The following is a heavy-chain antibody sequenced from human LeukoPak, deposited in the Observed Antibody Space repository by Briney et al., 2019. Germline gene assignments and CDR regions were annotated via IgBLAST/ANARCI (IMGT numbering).Heavy chain of an antibody. V-gene: IGHV3-53*01. CDR2: IYSGGST. J-gene: IGHJ4*02. D-gene: IGHD1-26*01. Sequence: GGSLRLSCAASGFTVSSNYMSWVRQAPGKGLEWVSVIYSGGSTYYADSVKGRFTISRDNSKNTLYLQMNSLRAEDTAVYYCAKESIVGAPVDYWGQGTLVTVSS. CDR1: GFTVSSNY. CDR3: AKESIVGAPVDY.